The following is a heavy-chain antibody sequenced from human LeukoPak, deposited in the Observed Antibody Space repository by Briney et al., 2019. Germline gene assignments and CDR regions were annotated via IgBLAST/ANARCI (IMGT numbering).Heavy chain of an antibody. Sequence: TTSEPLSLTCTVSGGSISSGGYSWSWIRQHPGKGLEWIGYIYYSGITDYNPSLKSRVTISVDTSKNQFSLKLSSVTAADTAVYYCARVRALSYYDSSGDLYYFQYWGQGTLVTVSS. CDR2: IYYSGIT. J-gene: IGHJ4*02. D-gene: IGHD3-22*01. V-gene: IGHV4-61*08. CDR1: GGSISSGGYS. CDR3: ARVRALSYYDSSGDLYYFQY.